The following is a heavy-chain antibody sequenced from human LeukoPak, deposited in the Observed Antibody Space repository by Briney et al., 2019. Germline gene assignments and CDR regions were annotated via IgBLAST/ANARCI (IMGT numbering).Heavy chain of an antibody. CDR2: ISSSGSTI. Sequence: GGSLRLSCAASGFTFSDYYMSWIRQAPGKGLEWVSYISSSGSTIYYADSVKGRFTISRDNAKNSLYLQMNSLRAEDTAVYYCATRWFGELLNAFDIWGQGTMVTVSS. D-gene: IGHD3-10*01. CDR1: GFTFSDYY. CDR3: ATRWFGELLNAFDI. V-gene: IGHV3-11*01. J-gene: IGHJ3*02.